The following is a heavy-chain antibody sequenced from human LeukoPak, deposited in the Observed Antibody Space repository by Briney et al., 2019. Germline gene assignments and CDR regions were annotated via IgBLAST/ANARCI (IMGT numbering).Heavy chain of an antibody. V-gene: IGHV1-8*01. CDR2: MNPNSGNT. CDR1: GYTFTGYD. Sequence: ASVKVSCKASGYTFTGYDINWVRQATGQGLEWMGWMNPNSGNTGYAQKFQGRVTMTRNTSISTAYMELSSLRAEDTAVYYCARDSALRLGELSSGFDYWGQGTLVTVSS. D-gene: IGHD3-16*02. CDR3: ARDSALRLGELSSGFDY. J-gene: IGHJ4*02.